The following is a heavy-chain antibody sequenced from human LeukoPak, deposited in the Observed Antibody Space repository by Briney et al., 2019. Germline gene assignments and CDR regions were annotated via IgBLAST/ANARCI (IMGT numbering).Heavy chain of an antibody. J-gene: IGHJ5*02. V-gene: IGHV4-31*03. CDR1: GGSLSSGVYY. Sequence: SETLSLTCTVSGGSLSSGVYYWSWLRQHPGTGREWLVYIYYSGNTYYNPSLESRVTISVDTSKNQCSLKLTSVTAADTAVYYCARLYYDFWSGNYQSENWLDPWGQGTLVTVSS. CDR2: IYYSGNT. CDR3: ARLYYDFWSGNYQSENWLDP. D-gene: IGHD3-3*01.